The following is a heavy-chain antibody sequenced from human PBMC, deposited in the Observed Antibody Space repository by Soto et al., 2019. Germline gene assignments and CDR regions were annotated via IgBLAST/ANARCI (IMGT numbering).Heavy chain of an antibody. J-gene: IGHJ6*02. D-gene: IGHD5-12*01. Sequence: QVQLVQSGAEVKKPGSSVKVSCKASGGTFSSYAISWVRQAPGQGLEWMGGIIPIFGTANYAQKFQGRVTIPAYESXSTAYMELSSLRSEDTAVYYCASSVAKYYYYGMDVWGQGTTVTVSS. V-gene: IGHV1-69*12. CDR1: GGTFSSYA. CDR2: IIPIFGTA. CDR3: ASSVAKYYYYGMDV.